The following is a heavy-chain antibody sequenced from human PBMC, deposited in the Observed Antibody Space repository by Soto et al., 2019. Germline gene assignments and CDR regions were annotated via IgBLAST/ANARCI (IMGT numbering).Heavy chain of an antibody. D-gene: IGHD3-16*01. J-gene: IGHJ4*02. CDR2: INPNTGGT. CDR1: GYTFTGYY. Sequence: ASVKVSCKASGYTFTGYYMHWVRQAPGQGLEWMGWINPNTGGTKYAQKFQGRVTMPRETSISTAYMELTRLKSDDTAMYYCAKSSRSLSLGGFDFWGQGTLVTVSS. CDR3: AKSSRSLSLGGFDF. V-gene: IGHV1-2*02.